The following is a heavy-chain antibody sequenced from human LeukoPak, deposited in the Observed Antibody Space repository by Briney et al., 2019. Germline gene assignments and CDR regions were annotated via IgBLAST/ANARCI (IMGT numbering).Heavy chain of an antibody. J-gene: IGHJ4*02. CDR3: ARVPTDYVWGSYRLTYFDY. CDR1: GYSISSGYY. D-gene: IGHD3-16*02. Sequence: PSETLSLTCTVSGYSISSGYYWGWIRQPPGKGLEWIGSIYHSGSTYYNPSLKSRVTISVDTSKNQFSLKLSSVTAADTAVYYCARVPTDYVWGSYRLTYFDYWGQGTLVTVSS. V-gene: IGHV4-38-2*02. CDR2: IYHSGST.